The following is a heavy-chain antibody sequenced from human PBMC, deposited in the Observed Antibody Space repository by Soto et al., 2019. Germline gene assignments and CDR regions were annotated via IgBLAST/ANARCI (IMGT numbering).Heavy chain of an antibody. J-gene: IGHJ6*02. V-gene: IGHV4-61*08. Sequence: SGPRLVNPTQTLRLTCTFSGFSLSTSGMCVSWIRQPPGKGLEWIGYMHYNGYTSYNPSLRSRVTISVDTSKNQFSLKLTSVTVADTALYYCARQGFGATHGLVDVWGQGT. CDR1: GFSLSTSGMC. CDR3: ARQGFGATHGLVDV. D-gene: IGHD3-10*01. CDR2: MHYNGYT.